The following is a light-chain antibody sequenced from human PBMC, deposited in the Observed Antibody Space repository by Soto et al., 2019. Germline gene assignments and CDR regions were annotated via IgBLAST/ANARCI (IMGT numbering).Light chain of an antibody. Sequence: EIVLTQSPATLSLSPGEGATLSCRASQSVSKYLVWYQQKPGQAPRLLIYDASNRATGIPGRFSGSGSGTDFTLTISRLEPEDFAVYYCQQYGSSGTFGQGTKVDIK. CDR2: DAS. V-gene: IGKV3-20*01. CDR3: QQYGSSGT. CDR1: QSVSKY. J-gene: IGKJ1*01.